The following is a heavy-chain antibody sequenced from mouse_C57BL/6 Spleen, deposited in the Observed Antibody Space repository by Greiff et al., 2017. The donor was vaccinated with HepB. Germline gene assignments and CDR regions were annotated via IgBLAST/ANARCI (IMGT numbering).Heavy chain of an antibody. J-gene: IGHJ4*01. CDR2: ISDGGSYT. D-gene: IGHD2-4*01. CDR1: GFTFSSYA. CDR3: ARIYYDYEKGAMDY. V-gene: IGHV5-4*03. Sequence: DVKLVESGGGLVKPGGSLKLSCAASGFTFSSYAMSWVRQTPEKRLEWVATISDGGSYTYYPDNVKGRFTISRDNAKNNLYLQMSHLKSEDTAMYYCARIYYDYEKGAMDYWGQGTSVTVSS.